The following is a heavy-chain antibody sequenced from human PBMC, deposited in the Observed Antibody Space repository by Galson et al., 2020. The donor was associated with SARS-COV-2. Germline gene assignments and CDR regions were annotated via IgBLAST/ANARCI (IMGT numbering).Heavy chain of an antibody. CDR2: IYSSGST. CDR1: GFTVSSNY. Sequence: GESLKISCAASGFTVSSNYMSWVRQAPGKGLEWVSVIYSSGSTYYADSVKGRFTISRDNSKNTLYLQMNSLRAEDTAVYYCARDYRDIVWGQGTLVTVSS. D-gene: IGHD2-15*01. V-gene: IGHV3-66*01. J-gene: IGHJ4*02. CDR3: ARDYRDIV.